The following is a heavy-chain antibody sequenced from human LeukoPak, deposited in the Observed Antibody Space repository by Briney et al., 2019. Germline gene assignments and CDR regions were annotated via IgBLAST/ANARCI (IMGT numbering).Heavy chain of an antibody. V-gene: IGHV3-30*02. CDR3: AKGSLRWELMNNWFDP. D-gene: IGHD1-26*01. CDR1: GFTFSSYG. J-gene: IGHJ5*02. Sequence: PGGSLRLSCAASGFTFSSYGMHWVRQAPGKGLEWVAVIWYDGSNKYYADSVKGRFTISRDNSKNTLYLQMNSLRAEDTAVYYCAKGSLRWELMNNWFDPWGQGTLVTVSS. CDR2: IWYDGSNK.